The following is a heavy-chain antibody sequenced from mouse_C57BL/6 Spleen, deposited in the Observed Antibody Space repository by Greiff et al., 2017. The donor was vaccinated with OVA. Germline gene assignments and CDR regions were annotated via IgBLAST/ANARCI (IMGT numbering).Heavy chain of an antibody. J-gene: IGHJ2*01. Sequence: EVQLQQSGPVLVKPGATVKMSCKASGYTFTDYYMNWVKQSHGKSLEWIGVIKPYNGGTSYNQKYKAKATLTVEKSSSTAYMQLSSLTSEDAAVYYCAREGGVIYYGNYDYWGQGTTLTVSS. V-gene: IGHV1-19*01. D-gene: IGHD2-1*01. CDR2: IKPYNGGT. CDR1: GYTFTDYY. CDR3: AREGGVIYYGNYDY.